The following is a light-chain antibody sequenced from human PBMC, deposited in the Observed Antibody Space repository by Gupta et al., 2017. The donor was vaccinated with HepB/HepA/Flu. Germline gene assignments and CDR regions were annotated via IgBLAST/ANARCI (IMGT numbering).Light chain of an antibody. CDR2: GAS. V-gene: IGKV3-20*01. CDR1: QSITNNF. Sequence: EIVFTQSPGTLSLSPGEGATLSCRARQSITNNFLAWYQQRPGQAPRLLIYGASNRAAGIPDRFSGSGSGTDFTLTISRLEPEDFAVYYCQKYGKSTMCSFGQGTQVEIK. J-gene: IGKJ2*04. CDR3: QKYGKSTMCS.